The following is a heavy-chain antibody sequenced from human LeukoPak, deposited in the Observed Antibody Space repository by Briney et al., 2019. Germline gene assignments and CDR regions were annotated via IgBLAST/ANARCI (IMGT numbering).Heavy chain of an antibody. CDR3: AKSPSIVVASTGDYYGMDV. D-gene: IGHD3-22*01. CDR1: GFTFSSYG. V-gene: IGHV3-30*18. Sequence: PGRSLRLSCAASGFTFSSYGMHWVRQAPGKGLEWVAVISYDGSNKYYADSVKGRFTISRDNSKNTLYLQMNSLRAEDTAVYYCAKSPSIVVASTGDYYGMDVWGQGTTVTVSS. CDR2: ISYDGSNK. J-gene: IGHJ6*02.